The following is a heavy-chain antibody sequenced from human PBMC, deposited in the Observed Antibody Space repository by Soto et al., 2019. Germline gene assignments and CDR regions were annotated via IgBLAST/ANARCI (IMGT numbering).Heavy chain of an antibody. Sequence: DVRLAESGGGLVQPGGSLRLSCTTSGFSFARFAMTWVRQAPGKGLEWVATISGSDGKTYYADSVNGPFSISRDTSRNTLYLQMNSLRADDTAIYYCAKWSYLDYWGQGTRVTVSS. V-gene: IGHV3-23*04. CDR1: GFSFARFA. J-gene: IGHJ4*02. D-gene: IGHD3-3*01. CDR3: AKWSYLDY. CDR2: ISGSDGKT.